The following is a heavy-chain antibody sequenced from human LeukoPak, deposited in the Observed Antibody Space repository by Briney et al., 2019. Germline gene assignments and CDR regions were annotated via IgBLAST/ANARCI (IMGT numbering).Heavy chain of an antibody. D-gene: IGHD3-9*01. CDR3: AKWGDYDVLTGYYVPDY. V-gene: IGHV3-33*06. CDR2: IWCDGSNK. CDR1: GFTFSSYG. J-gene: IGHJ4*02. Sequence: GGSLRLSCAASGFTFSSYGMHWVRQAPGKGLEWVAVIWCDGSNKYYADSVKGRFTISRDNSKSTLYLQMNSLGAEDTALYYCAKWGDYDVLTGYYVPDYWGQGTLVTVSS.